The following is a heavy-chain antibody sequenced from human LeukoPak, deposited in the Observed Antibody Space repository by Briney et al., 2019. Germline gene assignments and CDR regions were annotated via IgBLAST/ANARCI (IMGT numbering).Heavy chain of an antibody. CDR2: IRHSDSNT. J-gene: IGHJ6*03. CDR3: AKRGNPTVGHHYLDV. Sequence: GGSLRLSCAASGFTFSGSDMSWVRQAPGSGLEWVSSIRHSDSNTYYADSVMGRFTISRDNSKNTLYLQMNSLSAEDTAVYYCAKRGNPTVGHHYLDVWGKGTTVSVSS. D-gene: IGHD1-1*01. V-gene: IGHV3-23*05. CDR1: GFTFSGSD.